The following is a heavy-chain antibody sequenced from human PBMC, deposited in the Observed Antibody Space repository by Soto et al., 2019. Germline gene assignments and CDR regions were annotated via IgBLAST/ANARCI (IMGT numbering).Heavy chain of an antibody. Sequence: QVQLVESGGGVVQPGRSLRLSCATSGFTFSSYGMHWVRQAPGKGLEWVAVISYDGSNKYYADSVKGRFTISRDNSKNTLYLQMNSLRAEDTAVYYCAKGGGGSSAEMDVW. CDR2: ISYDGSNK. D-gene: IGHD6-6*01. V-gene: IGHV3-30*18. CDR1: GFTFSSYG. CDR3: AKGGGGSSAEMDV. J-gene: IGHJ6*01.